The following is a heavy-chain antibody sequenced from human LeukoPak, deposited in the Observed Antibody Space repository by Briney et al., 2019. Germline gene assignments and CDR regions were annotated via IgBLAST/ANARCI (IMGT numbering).Heavy chain of an antibody. Sequence: PSETLSLTCSVSGYSINSGYHWGWIRQPPGKGLEWIAIMHHTGSTHYNPSLQSRVTISIDTSKNHFSLKLRSVSAADTAIYYCATSEGGGFFDYWGQRTPVTVSS. CDR2: MHHTGST. J-gene: IGHJ4*02. CDR1: GYSINSGYH. D-gene: IGHD4-23*01. CDR3: ATSEGGGFFDY. V-gene: IGHV4-38-2*01.